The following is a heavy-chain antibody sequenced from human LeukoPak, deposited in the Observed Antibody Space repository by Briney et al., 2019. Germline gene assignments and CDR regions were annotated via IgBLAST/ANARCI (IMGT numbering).Heavy chain of an antibody. D-gene: IGHD1-26*01. CDR2: IYYSGST. CDR1: GGSISSYY. J-gene: IGHJ4*02. Sequence: PSETLSLTCTVSGGSISSYYWGWIRQPPGKGLEWIGYIYYSGSTNYNPSLKSRVTISVDTSKNQFSLKLSSVTAADTAVYYCARVLSGSYYGVFDYWGQGTLVTVSS. V-gene: IGHV4-59*01. CDR3: ARVLSGSYYGVFDY.